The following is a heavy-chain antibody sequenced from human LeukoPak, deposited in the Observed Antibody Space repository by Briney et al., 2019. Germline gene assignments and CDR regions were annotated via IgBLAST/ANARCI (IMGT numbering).Heavy chain of an antibody. Sequence: PSETLSLTCTVSGGSISSSSYYWGWIRQPPGKGLEWIGSIYYSGSTYYNPSLKSRVTISVDTSKNQFSLKLSSVTAADTAVYYCAKEVVITYNDAFDIWGQGTMVTVSS. CDR3: AKEVVITYNDAFDI. CDR2: IYYSGST. J-gene: IGHJ3*02. CDR1: GGSISSSSYY. V-gene: IGHV4-39*07. D-gene: IGHD3-22*01.